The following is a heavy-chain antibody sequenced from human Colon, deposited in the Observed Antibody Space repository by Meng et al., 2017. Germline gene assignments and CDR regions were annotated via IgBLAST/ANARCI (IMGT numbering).Heavy chain of an antibody. V-gene: IGHV7-4-1*02. Sequence: QVQVVQSGAEVKEPGASVRISCKASGYTFTTYGMNWVRQAPGQGLEWMGWINTNTGKPTYAQGLTGRFVFSLDTSVSTAYLQISSLKAEDTAVYYCARDSEAADYWGQGTLVTVSS. CDR3: ARDSEAADY. CDR1: GYTFTTYG. J-gene: IGHJ4*02. D-gene: IGHD6-25*01. CDR2: INTNTGKP.